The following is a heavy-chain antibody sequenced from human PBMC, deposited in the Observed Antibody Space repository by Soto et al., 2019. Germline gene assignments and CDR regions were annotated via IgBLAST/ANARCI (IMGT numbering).Heavy chain of an antibody. V-gene: IGHV4-59*08. Sequence: SETLSLTCTVSGGSISSYYWSWIRQPPGKGLEWIGYVYYSGSTNYNPSLKSRVTISVDTSKNQFSLKLSSVTAADTAVYYCARSGPTHSMIVVPDYYYYGMDVWGQGTTVTVSS. D-gene: IGHD3-22*01. CDR2: VYYSGST. CDR1: GGSISSYY. J-gene: IGHJ6*02. CDR3: ARSGPTHSMIVVPDYYYYGMDV.